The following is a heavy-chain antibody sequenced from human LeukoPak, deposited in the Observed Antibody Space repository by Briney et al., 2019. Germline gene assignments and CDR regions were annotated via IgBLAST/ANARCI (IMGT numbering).Heavy chain of an antibody. CDR2: IHYSGST. D-gene: IGHD3-10*01. CDR3: ARVIVLRGRHIDF. Sequence: PSQTLSLTCTVSGGSISSGGYYWSWIRQHPGKGLEWIGYIHYSGSTYYTASLKSRITISVATSKNQFALKLNSVTAADTAVYYCARVIVLRGRHIDFWGQGTLVTVSS. V-gene: IGHV4-31*03. CDR1: GGSISSGGYY. J-gene: IGHJ4*02.